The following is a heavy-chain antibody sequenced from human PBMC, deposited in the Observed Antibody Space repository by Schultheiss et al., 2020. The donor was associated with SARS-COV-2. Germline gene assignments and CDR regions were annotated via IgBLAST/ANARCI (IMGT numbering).Heavy chain of an antibody. CDR2: ISYDGSNK. CDR1: GFTFSSYA. V-gene: IGHV3-30*18. D-gene: IGHD6-6*01. Sequence: GGSLRLSCAASGFTFSSYAMSWVRQAPGKGLEWVAVISYDGSNKYYADSVKGRFTISRDNSKNTLYLQMNSLRAEDTAVYYCAKDEEYSSSSGGALDYWGQGTLVTVSS. CDR3: AKDEEYSSSSGGALDY. J-gene: IGHJ4*02.